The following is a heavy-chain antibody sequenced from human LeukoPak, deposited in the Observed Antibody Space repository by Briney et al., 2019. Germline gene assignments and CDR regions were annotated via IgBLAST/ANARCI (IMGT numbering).Heavy chain of an antibody. CDR1: GGTFSSYA. J-gene: IGHJ6*03. CDR3: ARDLSRQWFGPKVYYYYMDV. V-gene: IGHV1-69*05. CDR2: FIPIFGTA. Sequence: ASVKVSCKASGGTFSSYAISWVRQAPGQGLEWMGRFIPIFGTANYAQKFQGRVTITTDESTSTAYMELSSLRSEDTAVYYCARDLSRQWFGPKVYYYYMDVWGKGTSVTVSS. D-gene: IGHD3-10*01.